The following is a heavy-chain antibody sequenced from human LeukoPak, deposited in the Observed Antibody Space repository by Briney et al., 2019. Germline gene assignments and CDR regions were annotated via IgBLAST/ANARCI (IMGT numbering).Heavy chain of an antibody. CDR3: ASPSAYSYGQSLYYYYGMDV. D-gene: IGHD5-18*01. V-gene: IGHV1-2*02. J-gene: IGHJ6*02. CDR2: INPNSGGT. Sequence: ASVKVSCKASGFTFTGYYMLWVRQAPGQGLEWMGWINPNSGGTNYAQKFQGRVTMTRDTSISTAYMELSRLGSDDTAVYYCASPSAYSYGQSLYYYYGMDVWGQGTMVTVSS. CDR1: GFTFTGYY.